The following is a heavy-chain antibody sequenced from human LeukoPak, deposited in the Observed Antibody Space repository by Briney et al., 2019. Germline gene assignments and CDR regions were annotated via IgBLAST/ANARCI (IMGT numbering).Heavy chain of an antibody. Sequence: GGSLRLSCSASGFTFSRFGIYWVRQAPGKGLEYVSGISRGGDTTYYADSVEGRFSISRDNSKNTVYLQMRSLRIEDTALYYCVKRAGVTAGQRYFDYWGHRD. D-gene: IGHD6-13*01. CDR2: ISRGGDTT. J-gene: IGHJ4*03. V-gene: IGHV3-64D*06. CDR1: GFTFSRFG. CDR3: VKRAGVTAGQRYFDY.